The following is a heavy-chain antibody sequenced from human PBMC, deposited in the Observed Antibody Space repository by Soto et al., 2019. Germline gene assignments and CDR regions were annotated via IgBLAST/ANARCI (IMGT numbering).Heavy chain of an antibody. V-gene: IGHV4-59*01. CDR2: IYYSGST. CDR1: GGSISSYY. CDR3: ARFQTEYYCDYLFDY. Sequence: SETLSLTCTVSGGSISSYYWSWIRQPPGKGLEWIGYIYYSGSTNYNPSVKIRVTISVDTSKNQFSLKLSSVTAADTAVYYCARFQTEYYCDYLFDYWGQGTLVTVSS. J-gene: IGHJ4*02. D-gene: IGHD4-17*01.